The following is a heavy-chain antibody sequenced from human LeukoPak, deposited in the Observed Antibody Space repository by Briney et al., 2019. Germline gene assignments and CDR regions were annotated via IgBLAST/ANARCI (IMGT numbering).Heavy chain of an antibody. Sequence: SETLSLTCAVYGGSFSGYYWSWIRQPPGKGLEWIGEINHSGSTNYNPSLKSRVTISVDTSKNQFSLKLSSVTAADTAVYYCARLPDYGGNSESPYYYYGMDVWGQGTTVTVSS. CDR1: GGSFSGYY. CDR3: ARLPDYGGNSESPYYYYGMDV. D-gene: IGHD4-23*01. V-gene: IGHV4-34*01. CDR2: INHSGST. J-gene: IGHJ6*02.